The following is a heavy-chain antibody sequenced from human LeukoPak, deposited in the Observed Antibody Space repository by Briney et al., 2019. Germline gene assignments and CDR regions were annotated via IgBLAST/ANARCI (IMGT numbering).Heavy chain of an antibody. J-gene: IGHJ4*02. D-gene: IGHD6-19*01. Sequence: GGSLRLSCAASGFTFSSYAMSWVRQDPGKGLEWVSAISGSGGSTYYADSVKGRLTISRDNSKNTLYLQMNSLRAEDTAVYYCAKAPILVAGSFDYWGQGTQVTVSS. CDR2: ISGSGGST. V-gene: IGHV3-23*01. CDR3: AKAPILVAGSFDY. CDR1: GFTFSSYA.